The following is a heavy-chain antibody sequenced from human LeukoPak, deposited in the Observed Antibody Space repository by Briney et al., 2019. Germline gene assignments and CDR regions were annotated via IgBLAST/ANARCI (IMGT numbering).Heavy chain of an antibody. Sequence: ASVKVSCKASGGTFSSYAISWVRQAPGQGLEWMGGIIPIFGTANYAQKFQGRVTITADESTSTAYMELSSLRSEDTAVYYCARAPAGTMVRGVPWYWGQGTLVTVSS. CDR3: ARAPAGTMVRGVPWY. D-gene: IGHD3-10*01. CDR2: IIPIFGTA. V-gene: IGHV1-69*01. CDR1: GGTFSSYA. J-gene: IGHJ4*02.